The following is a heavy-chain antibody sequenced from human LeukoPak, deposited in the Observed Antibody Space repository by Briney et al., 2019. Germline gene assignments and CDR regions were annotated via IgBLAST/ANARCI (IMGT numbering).Heavy chain of an antibody. CDR1: GGSIRSGSYY. J-gene: IGHJ4*02. CDR3: ARRRNRYSSGWYRDWEPFDY. CDR2: FYTSGST. Sequence: SETLSLTCTVSGGSIRSGSYYWSWIRQPAGKGLEWIGRFYTSGSTNYNPSLKSRVTISVDTSNNQFSLKLSPVTAADTAVYYCARRRNRYSSGWYRDWEPFDYWGQGTLVTVSS. V-gene: IGHV4-61*02. D-gene: IGHD6-19*01.